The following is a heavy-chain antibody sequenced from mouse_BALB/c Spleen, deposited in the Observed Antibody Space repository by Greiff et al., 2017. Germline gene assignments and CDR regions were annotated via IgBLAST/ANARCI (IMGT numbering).Heavy chain of an antibody. D-gene: IGHD2-2*01. CDR1: GFAFSSYD. Sequence: EVKLVESGGGLVKPGGSLKLSCAASGFAFSSYDMSWVRQTPEKRLEWVAYISSGGGSTYYPDTVKGRFTISRDNAKNTLYLQMSSLKSEDTAMYYCARQPYGYPFDYWGQGTTLTVSS. V-gene: IGHV5-12-1*01. J-gene: IGHJ2*01. CDR2: ISSGGGST. CDR3: ARQPYGYPFDY.